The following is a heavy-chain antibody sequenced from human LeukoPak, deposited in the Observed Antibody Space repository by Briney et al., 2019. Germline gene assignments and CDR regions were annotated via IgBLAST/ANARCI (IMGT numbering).Heavy chain of an antibody. CDR3: ARTSGFTLGYYYYGMDV. Sequence: SVKVSCKASGYTFTSYGISWVRQAPGQGLEWMGGIIPIFGTANYAQKFQGRVTITADESTSTAYMELSSLRSEDTAVYYCARTSGFTLGYYYYGMDVWGQGTTVTVSS. J-gene: IGHJ6*02. D-gene: IGHD3-3*01. CDR1: GYTFTSYG. CDR2: IIPIFGTA. V-gene: IGHV1-69*13.